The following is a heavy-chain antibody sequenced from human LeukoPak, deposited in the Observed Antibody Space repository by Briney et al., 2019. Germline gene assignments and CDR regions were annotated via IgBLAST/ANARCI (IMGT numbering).Heavy chain of an antibody. V-gene: IGHV4-59*12. CDR1: GDSISSYY. Sequence: PSETLSLTCTVSGDSISSYYWSWIRQPPGKGLEWIGYFYYRGSTNYNPSLKSRVTLSVDTSKNQFSLKLTSVTAADTAAYYCARGAGFSSGHYYFDYWGQGTLVIVSS. J-gene: IGHJ4*02. CDR3: ARGAGFSSGHYYFDY. D-gene: IGHD6-19*01. CDR2: FYYRGST.